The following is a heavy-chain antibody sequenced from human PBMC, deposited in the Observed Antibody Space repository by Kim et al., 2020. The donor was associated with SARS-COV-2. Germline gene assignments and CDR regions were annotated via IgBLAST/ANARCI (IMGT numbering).Heavy chain of an antibody. V-gene: IGHV4-39*01. D-gene: IGHD6-19*01. CDR1: GGSISSSSYY. CDR3: ARHQQRLAPLDY. CDR2: IYYSGST. J-gene: IGHJ4*02. Sequence: SETLSLTCTVSGGSISSSSYYWGWIRQPPGKGLEWIGSIYYSGSTYYNPSLKSRVTISVDTSKNQFSLKLSSVTAADTAVYYCARHQQRLAPLDYCGQGTLVTVSS.